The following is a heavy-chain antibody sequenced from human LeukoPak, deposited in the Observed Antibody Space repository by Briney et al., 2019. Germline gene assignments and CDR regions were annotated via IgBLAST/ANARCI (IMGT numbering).Heavy chain of an antibody. CDR3: ARMFRSSWYINWFDP. Sequence: SETLSLTCTVSGYSISSGYFWGWIRQPPGKGLEWIGSIYHSGSTSYNPSLKSPHTISVDTSKNQFSLKLNFVTAADTAMYYCARMFRSSWYINWFDPWGQGTLVTVSS. D-gene: IGHD6-13*01. J-gene: IGHJ5*02. CDR2: IYHSGST. V-gene: IGHV4-38-2*02. CDR1: GYSISSGYF.